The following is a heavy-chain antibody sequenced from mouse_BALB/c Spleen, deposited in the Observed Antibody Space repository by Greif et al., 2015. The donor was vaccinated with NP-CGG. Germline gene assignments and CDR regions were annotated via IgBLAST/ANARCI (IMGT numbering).Heavy chain of an antibody. J-gene: IGHJ4*01. V-gene: IGHV1-37*01. CDR2: INPYNGDT. Sequence: VQLKESGPELVKPGASVKISCKASGYSFTGYFMNWVKQSHGKSLEWIGRINPYNGDTFYNQKFKGKATLTVDKSSSTSHMELLSLTSEYSAVYYCEILFYYYYDVTYYYAMDYWGQGTSVTGSS. D-gene: IGHD2-4*01. CDR1: GYSFTGYF. CDR3: EILFYYYYDVTYYYAMDY.